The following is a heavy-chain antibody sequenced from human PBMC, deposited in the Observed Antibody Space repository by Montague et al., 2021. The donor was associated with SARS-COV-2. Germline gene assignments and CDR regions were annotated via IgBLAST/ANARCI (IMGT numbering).Heavy chain of an antibody. CDR3: SRGTLRFGMDV. CDR1: GDSVSRSTAF. Sequence: CAISGDSVSRSTAFWNWVRQSPSRGLEFLGRTYYRSKWQNDYAVSVRSRITINPDTSKNQFSLHLNSVTPEDTAVYYCSRGTLRFGMDVWGQGTTVTVSS. V-gene: IGHV6-1*01. J-gene: IGHJ6*02. D-gene: IGHD4-17*01. CDR2: TYYRSKWQN.